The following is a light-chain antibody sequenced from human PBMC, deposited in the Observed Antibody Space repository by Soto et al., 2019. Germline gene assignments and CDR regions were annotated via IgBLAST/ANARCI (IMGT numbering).Light chain of an antibody. CDR1: QSVNSY. J-gene: IGKJ1*01. CDR3: QQRGGWPPT. Sequence: EIVLTQSPVTLSLSPGERATLSCRASQSVNSYISWYQQRPGQAPRLIIYDASDRATGVPSRFTGSRYGTDFTLTISSLEPEDFAVYYCQQRGGWPPTFGQGTKVEIK. V-gene: IGKV3-11*01. CDR2: DAS.